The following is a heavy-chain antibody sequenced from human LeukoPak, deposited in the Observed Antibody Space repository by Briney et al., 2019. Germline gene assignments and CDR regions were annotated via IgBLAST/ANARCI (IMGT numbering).Heavy chain of an antibody. CDR2: IYYSGST. CDR1: GGSISSGGYY. CDR3: AREVEYYYDSSGYYPYWYVYL. D-gene: IGHD3-22*01. V-gene: IGHV4-31*03. J-gene: IGHJ2*01. Sequence: PSETLSLTCTVSGGSISSGGYYWSWIRQHPGKGLEWIGYIYYSGSTYYNPSLKSRVTISVDTSKNQFSLKLSSVMAADTAVYYCAREVEYYYDSSGYYPYWYVYLCGRGTVVTVFS.